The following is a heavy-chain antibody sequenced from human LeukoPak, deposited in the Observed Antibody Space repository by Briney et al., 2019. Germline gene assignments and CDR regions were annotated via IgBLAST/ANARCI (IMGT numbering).Heavy chain of an antibody. D-gene: IGHD6-19*01. CDR1: GFTFSHYT. J-gene: IGHJ4*02. Sequence: GGSLRLSCAASGFTFSHYTMNWVRQAPGKGLEWVASIGSNSNYVHYVDSVKGRFTISRDNARNSMSLQMSRLRVEDTAVYYCASSGAGWSLDYWGQGTLVTV. CDR2: IGSNSNYV. CDR3: ASSGAGWSLDY. V-gene: IGHV3-21*01.